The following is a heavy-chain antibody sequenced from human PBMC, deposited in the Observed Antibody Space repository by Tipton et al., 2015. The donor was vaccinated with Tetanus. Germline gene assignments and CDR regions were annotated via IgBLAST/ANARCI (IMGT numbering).Heavy chain of an antibody. CDR1: GGSISDKKYY. CDR3: ARGTWLYTSTYHRHWLDP. J-gene: IGHJ5*02. D-gene: IGHD6-13*01. CDR2: IYFEGST. V-gene: IGHV4-39*07. Sequence: TLSLTCTVSGGSISDKKYYWGWIRQPPGKGLEWIASIYFEGSTYYSPSLKSRVTISLDTSKNEFSLTLSSVTAADTAVYYCARGTWLYTSTYHRHWLDPWGQGTLVTVSS.